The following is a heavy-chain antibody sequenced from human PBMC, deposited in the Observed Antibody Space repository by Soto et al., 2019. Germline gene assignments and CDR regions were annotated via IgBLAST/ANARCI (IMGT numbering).Heavy chain of an antibody. CDR3: AKGGNTNNNYYYYMDV. Sequence: EVQLLESGGGLVQPGGSLRLSCAAPGFTFSDYALSWVRQAPGEGPEWVSTISNTGAKTYYADSVKGRITVSRDNFKNTLSLQMNSLSAADTAVYYCAKGGNTNNNYYYYMDVWGKGTAVTVSS. J-gene: IGHJ6*03. V-gene: IGHV3-23*01. CDR2: ISNTGAKT. CDR1: GFTFSDYA. D-gene: IGHD2-15*01.